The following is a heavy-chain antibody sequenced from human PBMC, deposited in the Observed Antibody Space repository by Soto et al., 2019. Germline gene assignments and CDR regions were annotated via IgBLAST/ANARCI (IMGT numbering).Heavy chain of an antibody. Sequence: GGSLRLSCAASGFTFSSYDMHWVRQATGKGLEWVSAIGTAGDTYYPGSVKGRFTISRENAKNSLYLQMNSLRAEDTAVYYCARAKGGNFAFDIWGQGTMVTVSS. CDR1: GFTFSSYD. CDR2: IGTAGDT. D-gene: IGHD2-21*02. CDR3: ARAKGGNFAFDI. J-gene: IGHJ3*02. V-gene: IGHV3-13*01.